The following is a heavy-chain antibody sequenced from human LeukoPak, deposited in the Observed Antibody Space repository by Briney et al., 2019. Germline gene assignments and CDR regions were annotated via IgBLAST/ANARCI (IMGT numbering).Heavy chain of an antibody. CDR1: GGSISSYY. J-gene: IGHJ6*03. D-gene: IGHD2-2*01. Sequence: PSKTLSLTCTVSGGSISSYYWSWIRQPPGKGLEWIGYIYYSGSTNYNPSLKSRVTISVATSKNQFSLKLNSVTAADTAVYYCARTTEGYCRSTSCYGFYYSYYMDVWGKGTTVTISS. V-gene: IGHV4-59*01. CDR2: IYYSGST. CDR3: ARTTEGYCRSTSCYGFYYSYYMDV.